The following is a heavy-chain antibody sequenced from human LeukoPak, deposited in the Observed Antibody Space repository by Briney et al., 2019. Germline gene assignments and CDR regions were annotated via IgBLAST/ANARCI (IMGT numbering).Heavy chain of an antibody. Sequence: SVKVSCKASGGTFSSYAISWVRQAPGQGLEWMGRIIPILGIANYAQKFQGRVTITADKSTSTAYMELSSLRSEDTAVYYCARGYGDYGGYFDYWGQGTLVTVSS. CDR2: IIPILGIA. CDR1: GGTFSSYA. CDR3: ARGYGDYGGYFDY. V-gene: IGHV1-69*04. D-gene: IGHD4-17*01. J-gene: IGHJ4*02.